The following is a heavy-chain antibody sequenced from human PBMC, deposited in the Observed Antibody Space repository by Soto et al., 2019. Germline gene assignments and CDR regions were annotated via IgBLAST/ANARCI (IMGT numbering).Heavy chain of an antibody. V-gene: IGHV3-74*01. Sequence: GGSLRLSCAASGFTFSSYWMHWVRQAPGKGLVWVSRINSDGSSRSYADSVKCRFTISRDNAKNTLYLQMNSLRAEDTAVYYCARMDLDGDYSYFDYWGQGTLVTVSS. CDR3: ARMDLDGDYSYFDY. D-gene: IGHD4-17*01. J-gene: IGHJ4*02. CDR2: INSDGSSR. CDR1: GFTFSSYW.